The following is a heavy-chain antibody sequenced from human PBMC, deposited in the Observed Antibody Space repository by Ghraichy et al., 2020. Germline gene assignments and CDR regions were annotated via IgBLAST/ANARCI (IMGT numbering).Heavy chain of an antibody. CDR3: AKDSHDSSGYYYYYGMDV. CDR2: ISYDGNNE. J-gene: IGHJ6*02. CDR1: GFSLSNYG. Sequence: GGSLLSCAASGFSLSNYGMYWVRQAPGKGLEWVALISYDGNNEYYADSVEGRFTISTDNSKNTLYLQMNSLRPEDTAVYYCAKDSHDSSGYYYYYGMDVWGQGTTVTVSS. D-gene: IGHD3-22*01. V-gene: IGHV3-30*18.